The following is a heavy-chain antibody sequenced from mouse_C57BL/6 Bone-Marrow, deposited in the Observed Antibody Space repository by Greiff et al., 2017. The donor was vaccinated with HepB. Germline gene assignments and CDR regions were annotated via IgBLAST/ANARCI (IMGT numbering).Heavy chain of an antibody. V-gene: IGHV1-64*01. CDR1: GYTFTSYW. Sequence: QVQLQQPGAELVKPGASVKLSCKASGYTFTSYWMHWVKQRPGQGLEWIGMIHPNSGSTNYNEKFKSKATLTVDKSSSKAYMQLSSLTSEDSAVYYCARTGMVTTSFAYWGQGTLVTVSA. CDR3: ARTGMVTTSFAY. CDR2: IHPNSGST. D-gene: IGHD2-2*01. J-gene: IGHJ3*01.